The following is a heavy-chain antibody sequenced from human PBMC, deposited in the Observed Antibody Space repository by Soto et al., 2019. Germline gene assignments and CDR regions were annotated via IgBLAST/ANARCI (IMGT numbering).Heavy chain of an antibody. Sequence: QVQLVQSRAEVKKPGASVKVSCKTSLYTFTNYGFSWVRQAPGQGLEWMGWISPYSGNTNYAQKLQGRVTLTTDTSTTTAYLELRSLKSDDTAVYYCATQPYRGDWPEGNYFDYWGQGTLVTVSS. D-gene: IGHD2-21*02. CDR1: LYTFTNYG. J-gene: IGHJ4*02. CDR2: ISPYSGNT. V-gene: IGHV1-18*01. CDR3: ATQPYRGDWPEGNYFDY.